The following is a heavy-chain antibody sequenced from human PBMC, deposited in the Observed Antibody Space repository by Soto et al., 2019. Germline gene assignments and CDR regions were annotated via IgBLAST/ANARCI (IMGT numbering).Heavy chain of an antibody. CDR1: GYTFTSYG. J-gene: IGHJ4*02. V-gene: IGHV1-18*01. CDR3: ARDPPLDYYDSSGPGDY. Sequence: ASVKVSCKASGYTFTSYGISWVRQAPGQGFEWMGWISAYNGNTNYAQKLQGRVTMTTDTSTSTAYMELRSLRSDDTAVYYCARDPPLDYYDSSGPGDYWGQGTLVTVSS. CDR2: ISAYNGNT. D-gene: IGHD3-22*01.